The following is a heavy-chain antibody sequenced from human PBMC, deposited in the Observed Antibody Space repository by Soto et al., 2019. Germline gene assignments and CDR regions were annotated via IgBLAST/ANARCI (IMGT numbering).Heavy chain of an antibody. CDR2: ISGSGGST. J-gene: IGHJ5*02. D-gene: IGHD5-18*01. CDR1: GFTFSSYA. CDR3: AKDYSYGYFIWFDP. Sequence: SGGSLRLSCAASGFTFSSYAMSWVRQAPGKGLEWVSAISGSGGSTYYADSVKGRFTISRDNSKNTLYLQMNSLRAEDTAVYYCAKDYSYGYFIWFDPWGQGTLVTVSS. V-gene: IGHV3-23*01.